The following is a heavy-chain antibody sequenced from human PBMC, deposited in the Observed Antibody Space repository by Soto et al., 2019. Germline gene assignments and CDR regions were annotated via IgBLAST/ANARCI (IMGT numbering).Heavy chain of an antibody. D-gene: IGHD3-16*01. CDR2: IFPGDSDT. Sequence: GESLKISCKAIGYTFTNYWIGWVRQTPGKGLEWMGIIFPGDSDTRYNPSFEGQVTVSADESISTAYLQWNTLKASDTAMYYCVRPNFGALTHFDFWGQGTLVTVS. V-gene: IGHV5-51*01. CDR3: VRPNFGALTHFDF. J-gene: IGHJ4*02. CDR1: GYTFTNYW.